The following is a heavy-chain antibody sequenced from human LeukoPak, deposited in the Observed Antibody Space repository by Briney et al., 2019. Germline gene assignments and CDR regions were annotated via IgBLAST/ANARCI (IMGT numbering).Heavy chain of an antibody. CDR1: GFTFSSYG. D-gene: IGHD6-13*01. J-gene: IGHJ4*02. CDR3: AKDLSGPGIAAAGGY. CDR2: IRYDGSNK. Sequence: GGSLRLSCAASGFTFSSYGMHWVRQAPGKGLEWVAFIRYDGSNKYYADSVKGRFTISRDNSKNTLYLQMNSLRAEDTAVYYCAKDLSGPGIAAAGGYSGQGTLVTVSS. V-gene: IGHV3-30*02.